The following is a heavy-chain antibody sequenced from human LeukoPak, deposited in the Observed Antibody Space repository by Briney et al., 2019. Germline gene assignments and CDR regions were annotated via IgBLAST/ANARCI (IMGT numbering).Heavy chain of an antibody. CDR2: ISYDGSNK. Sequence: PGRSLRLSCAASGFTFSSYGMRWVRQAPGKGLEWVAVISYDGSNKYYADSVKGRFTISRDNSKNTLYLQMNSLRAEDTAVYYCAKDLQNWGYYYYYGMDVWGQGTTVTVSS. D-gene: IGHD7-27*01. CDR3: AKDLQNWGYYYYYGMDV. CDR1: GFTFSSYG. J-gene: IGHJ6*02. V-gene: IGHV3-30*18.